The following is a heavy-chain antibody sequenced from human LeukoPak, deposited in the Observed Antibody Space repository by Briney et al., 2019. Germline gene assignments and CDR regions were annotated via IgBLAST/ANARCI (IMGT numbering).Heavy chain of an antibody. CDR3: AKGPPVVPAASVSVWNVLPFDY. J-gene: IGHJ4*02. V-gene: IGHV3-30*02. Sequence: PGGSLRLSCAASGFTFSSYGMHWVRQAPGKGLEWVAFIRYDGSNKYYADSVKGRFTISRDNSKNTLYLQMNSLRAEDTAVYYCAKGPPVVPAASVSVWNVLPFDYWGQGTLVTVSS. CDR2: IRYDGSNK. CDR1: GFTFSSYG. D-gene: IGHD2-2*01.